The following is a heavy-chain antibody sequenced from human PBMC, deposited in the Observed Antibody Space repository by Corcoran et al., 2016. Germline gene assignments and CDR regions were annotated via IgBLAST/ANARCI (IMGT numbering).Heavy chain of an antibody. J-gene: IGHJ4*02. CDR2: IYYSGST. Sequence: QLQLQESGPGLVKPSETLSLTCTVSGGSISSSSYYWGWIRQPPGKGLEWIGSIYYSGSTYYNPSLTSRVTISVDTSKNQFSLKLSSVTAADTAVYDCARRRRLAKGGYFDYWGQGTLVTVSS. V-gene: IGHV4-39*07. CDR3: ARRRRLAKGGYFDY. CDR1: GGSISSSSYY. D-gene: IGHD6-19*01.